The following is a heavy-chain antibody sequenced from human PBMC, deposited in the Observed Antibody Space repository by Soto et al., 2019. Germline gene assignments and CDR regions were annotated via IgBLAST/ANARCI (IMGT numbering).Heavy chain of an antibody. V-gene: IGHV1-18*04. CDR2: ISGFNGNT. Sequence: GASVKVSCKASGYTFTNYGIRWVRQAPGQGPEWMGWISGFNGNTKYARKVQGRVTLTTDTSATTAYMELRGLGSDDAAVYYCARGGSSWSAEYYEHWGQGTLVTVSS. D-gene: IGHD6-13*01. J-gene: IGHJ1*01. CDR3: ARGGSSWSAEYYEH. CDR1: GYTFTNYG.